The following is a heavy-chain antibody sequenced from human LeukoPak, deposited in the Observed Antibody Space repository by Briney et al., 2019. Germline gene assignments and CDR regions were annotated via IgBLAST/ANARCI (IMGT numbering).Heavy chain of an antibody. Sequence: PSETLSLTCAVSGGSISSGGYSWSWIRQPPGKGLEWIGYIYHSGSTYYNPSLKSRVTISVDRSKNQFSLKLSSVTAADTAVYYCARGFSSSWYVFDYWGQGTLVTVSS. CDR3: ARGFSSSWYVFDY. CDR1: GGSISSGGYS. D-gene: IGHD6-13*01. V-gene: IGHV4-30-2*01. CDR2: IYHSGST. J-gene: IGHJ4*02.